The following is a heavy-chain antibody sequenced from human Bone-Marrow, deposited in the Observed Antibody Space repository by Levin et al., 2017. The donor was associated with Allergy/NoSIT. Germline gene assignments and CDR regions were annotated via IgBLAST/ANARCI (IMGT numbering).Heavy chain of an antibody. D-gene: IGHD3-10*01. Sequence: PGESLKISCKASGYNFTGYYMHWVRQAPGQGLEWMGWINPNSGGTNYAQKFQGRVTMTRDTSITTAYMELSRLRSDDTAVYYCARVLGASGTYWGQGTLVTVSS. CDR3: ARVLGASGTY. J-gene: IGHJ4*02. CDR2: INPNSGGT. V-gene: IGHV1-2*02. CDR1: GYNFTGYY.